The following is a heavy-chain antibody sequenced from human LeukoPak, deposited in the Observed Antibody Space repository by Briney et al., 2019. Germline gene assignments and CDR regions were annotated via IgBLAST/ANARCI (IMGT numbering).Heavy chain of an antibody. J-gene: IGHJ4*02. D-gene: IGHD1-26*01. V-gene: IGHV4-39*01. Sequence: SETLSLTCAVSGVSISGSGHYWGWVRQPPGKGLEWIGNIYHSGSTYYNASLQSRVTISIDTSRNQFSLRLNSVTAADTAMYYCAKSGGYGLIDCWGQGTLVTVSS. CDR2: IYHSGST. CDR1: GVSISGSGHY. CDR3: AKSGGYGLIDC.